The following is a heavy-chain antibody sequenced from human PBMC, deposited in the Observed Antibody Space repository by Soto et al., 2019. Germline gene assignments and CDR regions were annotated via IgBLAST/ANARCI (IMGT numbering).Heavy chain of an antibody. V-gene: IGHV4-39*01. CDR3: AKTPYRQQLVAYNWFDP. Sequence: SETLSLTCTVSGGSISSSSYYWGWIRQPPGKGLEWIGSIYYSGRTYYNPSLKSPVTISVDTSKNQFSLKRSSVTAADTAVYYCAKTPYRQQLVAYNWFDPWGQGTLVTVSS. D-gene: IGHD6-13*01. J-gene: IGHJ5*02. CDR1: GGSISSSSYY. CDR2: IYYSGRT.